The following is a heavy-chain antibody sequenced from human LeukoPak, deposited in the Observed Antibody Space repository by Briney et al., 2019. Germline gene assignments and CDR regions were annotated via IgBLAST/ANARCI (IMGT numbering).Heavy chain of an antibody. V-gene: IGHV3-53*01. J-gene: IGHJ4*02. CDR3: LRDRGYSTYDC. D-gene: IGHD5-12*01. CDR1: GFTVSANY. CDR2: IYADGNT. Sequence: PGGSLRLSCAASGFTVSANYMTWVRQAPGKGLEWVSIIYADGNTYYADSVKGRFTISRDNAKNSLYLQMNTLRAEDTAVYYCLRDRGYSTYDCWGQGTLVTVSS.